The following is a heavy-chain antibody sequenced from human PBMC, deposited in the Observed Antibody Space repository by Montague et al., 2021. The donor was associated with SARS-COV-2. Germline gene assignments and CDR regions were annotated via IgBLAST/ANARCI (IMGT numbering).Heavy chain of an antibody. CDR2: TYYRSKWYN. D-gene: IGHD3-3*01. Sequence: CAISGDSVSSNSAAWNWIRQSPSRGLEWLGRTYYRSKWYNDYAVSVKSRITINPDTSKNQFSLKLSSVTAADTAVYYCARKASRGITIFGVVTASYYFDYWGRGTLVTVSS. J-gene: IGHJ4*02. CDR3: ARKASRGITIFGVVTASYYFDY. CDR1: GDSVSSNSAA. V-gene: IGHV6-1*01.